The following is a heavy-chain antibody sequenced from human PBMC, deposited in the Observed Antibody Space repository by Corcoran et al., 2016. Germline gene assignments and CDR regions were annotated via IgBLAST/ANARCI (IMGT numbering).Heavy chain of an antibody. CDR1: GYTFTSYA. V-gene: IGHV1-3*01. Sequence: QVQLVQSGAEVKKPGASVKASCKASGYTFTSYAMHWVRQAPGQRLEWMGWINAGNGNTKYSQKFQGRVTITRDTSASTAYMELSSLRSEDTAGYYCARDQGYYYYGMDVWGQGTTVTVSS. J-gene: IGHJ6*02. CDR2: INAGNGNT. CDR3: ARDQGYYYYGMDV.